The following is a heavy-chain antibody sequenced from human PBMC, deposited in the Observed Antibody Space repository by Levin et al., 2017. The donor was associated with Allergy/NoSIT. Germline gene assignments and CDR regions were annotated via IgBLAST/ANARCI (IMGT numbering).Heavy chain of an antibody. V-gene: IGHV1-18*01. Sequence: ASVKVSCKASGYTFTSYGISWVRQAPGQGLEWMGWISAYNGNTNYAQKLQGRVTMTTDTSTSTAYMELRSLRSDDTAVYYCARDLVRYCSSTSCYTHERDYWGQGTLVTVSS. J-gene: IGHJ4*02. CDR1: GYTFTSYG. CDR3: ARDLVRYCSSTSCYTHERDY. CDR2: ISAYNGNT. D-gene: IGHD2-2*02.